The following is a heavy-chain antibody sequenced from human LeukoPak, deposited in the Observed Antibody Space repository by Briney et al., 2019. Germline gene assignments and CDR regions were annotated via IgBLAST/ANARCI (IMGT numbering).Heavy chain of an antibody. CDR3: AREGRGYGSGWTFDY. CDR1: GFTFSSYE. J-gene: IGHJ4*02. Sequence: GGSLRLSCAASGFTFSSYEMNWVRQAPGKGLEWVSYISSSGSTIYDADSVKGRFTISRDNAKNSLYLQMNTLRAEDTAVYYSAREGRGYGSGWTFDYWGQGTLVTVSS. CDR2: ISSSGSTI. D-gene: IGHD6-19*01. V-gene: IGHV3-48*03.